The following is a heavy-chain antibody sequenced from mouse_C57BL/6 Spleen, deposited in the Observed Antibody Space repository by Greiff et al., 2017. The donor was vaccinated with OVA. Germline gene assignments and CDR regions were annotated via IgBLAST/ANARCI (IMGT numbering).Heavy chain of an antibody. Sequence: EVQRVESGPELVKPGASVKIPCTASGYTFTDYNMDWVQQTPGKSLEWIADINPNDGGTFYNQNVKGRSTLTGDKSYSTAYLELRSLTSEDTAVYYCARRFFYYGSSFDYWGQGTTLTVSA. J-gene: IGHJ2*01. CDR3: ARRFFYYGSSFDY. CDR1: GYTFTDYN. D-gene: IGHD1-1*01. V-gene: IGHV1-18*01. CDR2: INPNDGGT.